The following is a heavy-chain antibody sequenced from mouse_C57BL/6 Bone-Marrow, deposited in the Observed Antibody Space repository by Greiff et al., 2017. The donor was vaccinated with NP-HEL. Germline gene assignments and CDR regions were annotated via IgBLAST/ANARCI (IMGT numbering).Heavy chain of an antibody. D-gene: IGHD1-1*01. V-gene: IGHV1-61*01. CDR2: IYPSDSET. CDR1: GYTFTSYW. Sequence: QVHVKQPGAELVRPGSSVKLSCKASGYTFTSYWMDWVKQRPGQGLEWIGNIYPSDSETHYNQKFKDKATLTVDKSSSTAYMQLSSLTSEDSAVYYCATATVSGYWGQGTTLTVSS. J-gene: IGHJ2*01. CDR3: ATATVSGY.